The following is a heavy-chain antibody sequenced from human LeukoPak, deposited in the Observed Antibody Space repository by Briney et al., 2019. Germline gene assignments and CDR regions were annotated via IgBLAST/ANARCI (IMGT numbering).Heavy chain of an antibody. CDR3: VRGYHAFDI. J-gene: IGHJ3*02. D-gene: IGHD5-18*01. V-gene: IGHV3-74*03. CDR2: IKSDGST. CDR1: GFTFSTYR. Sequence: GGSLRLSCAASGFTFSTYRMNWVRQAPGKGLDWVSRIKSDGSTKYADSVKGRFTISRDTAKNTLYLEMLSLRAEDTAVYYCVRGYHAFDIWGQGTMVTVSS.